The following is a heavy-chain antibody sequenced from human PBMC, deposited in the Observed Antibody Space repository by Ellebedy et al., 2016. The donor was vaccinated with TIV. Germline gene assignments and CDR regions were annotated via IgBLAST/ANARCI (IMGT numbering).Heavy chain of an antibody. V-gene: IGHV3-23*01. Sequence: GESLKISCAASGFIFSSYALTWVRQAPGKGLEWVSTIRGDYGSTYYADSVKGRFSISRDRSMNTLYLQMNSLRAEDTAIYYCAKGASLWVTDGFDLWGRGTVVAVSS. CDR1: GFIFSSYA. J-gene: IGHJ3*01. CDR2: IRGDYGST. CDR3: AKGASLWVTDGFDL. D-gene: IGHD3-16*01.